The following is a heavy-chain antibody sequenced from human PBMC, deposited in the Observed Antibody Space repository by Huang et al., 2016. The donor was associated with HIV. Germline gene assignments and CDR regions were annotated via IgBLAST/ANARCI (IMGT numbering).Heavy chain of an antibody. CDR3: AKDMTSYYDSSDSFDY. CDR1: GFTFDVYA. V-gene: IGHV3-9*01. J-gene: IGHJ4*02. CDR2: INWNSCNI. Sequence: EVQLVESGGGLVQPGRSLRLSCAASGFTFDVYAFHWVRQAPGKGLEWVSVINWNSCNIGYADSVKGRFTISRDNAKNSLFFQMTSLRAEDTAFYYCAKDMTSYYDSSDSFDYWGQGTLVTISS. D-gene: IGHD3-22*01.